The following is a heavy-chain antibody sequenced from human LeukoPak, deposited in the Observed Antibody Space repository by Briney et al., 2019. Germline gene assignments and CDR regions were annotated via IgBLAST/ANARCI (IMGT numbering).Heavy chain of an antibody. CDR2: IYTTGNT. Sequence: SETLSLTCTVSGGSISNGSYYWSWIRQPAGKGLEWIGRIYTTGNTNYNPSLKCRVTISVDPSNNQFSLNLSSVTAADTAVYYCARAFHCSTTSCYARGLDYWGQGALVTVSS. CDR3: ARAFHCSTTSCYARGLDY. D-gene: IGHD2-2*01. J-gene: IGHJ4*02. V-gene: IGHV4-61*02. CDR1: GGSISNGSYY.